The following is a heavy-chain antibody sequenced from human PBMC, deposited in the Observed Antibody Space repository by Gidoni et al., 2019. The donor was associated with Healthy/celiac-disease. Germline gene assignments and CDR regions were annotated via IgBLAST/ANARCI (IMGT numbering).Heavy chain of an antibody. CDR1: GFTCSHAW. J-gene: IGHJ4*02. CDR2: IKSKTDGGTT. Sequence: EVQLVESGGGLVKPGESLSLPCAASGFTCSHAWMSWVRQAPGKGLGWVGRIKSKTDGGTTDYAAPVKGRFTISRDDSKNTLYLQMNSLKTEDTAVYYCTTDLMIVGYWGQGTLVTVSS. D-gene: IGHD3-22*01. CDR3: TTDLMIVGY. V-gene: IGHV3-15*01.